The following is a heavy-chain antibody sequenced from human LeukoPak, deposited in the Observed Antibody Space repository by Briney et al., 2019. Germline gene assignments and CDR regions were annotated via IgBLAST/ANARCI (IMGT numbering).Heavy chain of an antibody. J-gene: IGHJ5*02. Sequence: GGSLRLSCAASGFTFSSYEMNWVRQAPGKGLEWVSYISSSGTTTYYAASVKGRFTISRDNAKNTLYLQMNNLRAEDTAVYYCARDLSFGAPYNWFDPWGQGTLVTVSS. CDR2: ISSSGTTT. CDR1: GFTFSSYE. CDR3: ARDLSFGAPYNWFDP. V-gene: IGHV3-48*03. D-gene: IGHD3-10*01.